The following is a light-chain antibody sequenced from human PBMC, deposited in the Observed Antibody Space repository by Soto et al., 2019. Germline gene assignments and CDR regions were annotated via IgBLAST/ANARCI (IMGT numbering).Light chain of an antibody. J-gene: IGKJ1*01. CDR1: QSINAI. CDR3: QQYYQWPWT. V-gene: IGKV3-15*01. Sequence: EIVMTQSPATLSLSPGERVTLSCRASQSINAILAWYQQKPGRAPRLLINGGSARATGVPARFSGGVSGTDFTLTISSLQSEDFAIYFCQQYYQWPWTFGQGTKLDIK. CDR2: GGS.